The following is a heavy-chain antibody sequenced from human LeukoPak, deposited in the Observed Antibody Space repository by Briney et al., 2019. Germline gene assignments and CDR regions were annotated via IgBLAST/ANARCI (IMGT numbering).Heavy chain of an antibody. D-gene: IGHD1-1*01. CDR2: IDHSGST. V-gene: IGHV4-34*01. J-gene: IGHJ6*02. CDR3: VVEYYNYDMDV. CDR1: GGSFSGYY. Sequence: SETLSLTCAVYGGSFSGYYWSWIGRTPGKGLEWIGEIDHSGSTNYNPSLKSRVIISADTSKNQFSLNLSSVTAADTAVYYCVVEYYNYDMDVWGQGTTVTVSS.